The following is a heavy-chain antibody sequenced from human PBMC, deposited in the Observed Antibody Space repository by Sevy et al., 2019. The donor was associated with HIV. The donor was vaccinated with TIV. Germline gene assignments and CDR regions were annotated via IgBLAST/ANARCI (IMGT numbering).Heavy chain of an antibody. J-gene: IGHJ4*02. CDR2: ISPNWDST. Sequence: GGSQRLSCSASGFNFSNYAMHWVRQAPGKGLDSVSVISPNWDSTYYADSVKGRFTISRDNSKNTLDLQMSSLRAEDTAVYYCDFGLLYWGQGALVTVSS. D-gene: IGHD3-16*01. V-gene: IGHV3-64D*06. CDR1: GFNFSNYA. CDR3: DFGLLY.